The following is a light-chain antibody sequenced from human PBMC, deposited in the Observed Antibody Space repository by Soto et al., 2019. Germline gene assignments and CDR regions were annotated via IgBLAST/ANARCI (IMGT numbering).Light chain of an antibody. CDR1: QSISSW. J-gene: IGKJ1*01. CDR3: QQYNDYSAT. V-gene: IGKV1-5*01. Sequence: IQMTQSPSTLSASVGDRVTITCRASQSISSWLAWYQQKPGKAPKLLIYDASSLESGVPSRFSGSGSGTDFSLTISSLQPDDFATYYCQQYNDYSATFAQGTKADIK. CDR2: DAS.